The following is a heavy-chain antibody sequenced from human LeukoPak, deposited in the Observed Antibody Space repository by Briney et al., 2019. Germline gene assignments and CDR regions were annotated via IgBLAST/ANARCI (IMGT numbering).Heavy chain of an antibody. J-gene: IGHJ4*02. CDR2: INPNSGGT. Sequence: ASVKVCCKASGYSFTGYYMHWVRQAPGQGLEWMGWINPNSGGTNYAQKFQDRVTMTRDTSISTAYMELSRLRSDDTAVYYCARDRNDFWSAYYEFDYWGQGTLVTVSS. V-gene: IGHV1-2*02. CDR1: GYSFTGYY. D-gene: IGHD3-3*01. CDR3: ARDRNDFWSAYYEFDY.